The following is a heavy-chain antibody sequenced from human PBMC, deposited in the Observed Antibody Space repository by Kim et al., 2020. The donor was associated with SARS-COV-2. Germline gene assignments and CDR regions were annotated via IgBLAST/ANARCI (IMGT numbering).Heavy chain of an antibody. D-gene: IGHD6-6*01. CDR1: GFTFSNYW. J-gene: IGHJ5*02. CDR2: INSDGSST. Sequence: GGSLRLSCAASGFTFSNYWMHWVRQAPGKGLVWVSRINSDGSSTNYADSVKGRFTISRDNAKNTLYLQMNSLRAEDTAVYYCARTLYSISSHDPWGQGTLVTVSS. CDR3: ARTLYSISSHDP. V-gene: IGHV3-74*01.